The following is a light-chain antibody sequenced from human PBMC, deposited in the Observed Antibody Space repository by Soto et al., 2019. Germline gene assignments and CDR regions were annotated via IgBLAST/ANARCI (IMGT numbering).Light chain of an antibody. V-gene: IGLV2-8*01. Sequence: QSALTQPPSASGSPGQSVTISCTGTSSDVGGYNYVSWYQQHPGKAPKLMISEVSKPPSGVPDRFSGSKSGNTASLTVSGLQAEYEADYYCSSFAGNNNLVFGGGTKVTFL. J-gene: IGLJ2*01. CDR3: SSFAGNNNLV. CDR2: EVS. CDR1: SSDVGGYNY.